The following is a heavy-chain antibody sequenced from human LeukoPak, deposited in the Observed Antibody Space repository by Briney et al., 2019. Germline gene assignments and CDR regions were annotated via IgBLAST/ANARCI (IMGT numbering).Heavy chain of an antibody. CDR3: ARDKTFEVVNFFDY. CDR2: IYYSGST. D-gene: IGHD3-3*01. CDR1: GGSVSSGSYY. Sequence: SETLSLTCTVSGGSVSSGSYYWGWIRQPPGKGLEWIGSIYYSGSTYYNPSLKSRITVSLDTSKNQLSLKLSSVTAADTAVYYCARDKTFEVVNFFDYWGQGTLVTVSS. V-gene: IGHV4-39*07. J-gene: IGHJ4*02.